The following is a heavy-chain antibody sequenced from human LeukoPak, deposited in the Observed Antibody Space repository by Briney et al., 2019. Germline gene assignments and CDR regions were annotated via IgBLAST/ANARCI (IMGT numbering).Heavy chain of an antibody. J-gene: IGHJ5*02. D-gene: IGHD3-9*01. CDR2: ISGSGSGGST. Sequence: GGSLRLSCAASGFTFSSSAMSWVRQAPGKGLEWVSSISGSGSGGSTYYADSVKGRFTISRDNSKNTLYLQMNSLRAEDTAVYYCAKRVYYDILTGSPFDPWGQGTLVTVSS. CDR3: AKRVYYDILTGSPFDP. CDR1: GFTFSSSA. V-gene: IGHV3-23*01.